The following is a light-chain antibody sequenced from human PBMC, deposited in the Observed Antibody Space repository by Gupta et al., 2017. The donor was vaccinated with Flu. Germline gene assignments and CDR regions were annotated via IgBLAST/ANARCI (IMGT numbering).Light chain of an antibody. CDR2: AAS. CDR1: QSISSY. V-gene: IGKV1-39*01. Sequence: SLSASVGDRVTITCRASQSISSYLNWYQQKPGKAPKLLIYAASSLQSGVPSRFSGSGSGTDFTLTISSLQPEDFATYYCQQSYSTPITFGQGTRLEIK. J-gene: IGKJ5*01. CDR3: QQSYSTPIT.